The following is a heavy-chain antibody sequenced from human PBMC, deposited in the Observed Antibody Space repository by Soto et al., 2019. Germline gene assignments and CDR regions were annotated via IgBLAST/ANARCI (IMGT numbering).Heavy chain of an antibody. D-gene: IGHD1-20*01. CDR1: GFTFSSYS. CDR3: ARGGLKHNNLFYYYYYGMAV. J-gene: IGHJ6*04. CDR2: ISSSSSTI. V-gene: IGHV3-48*02. Sequence: PVGSLRLSCAASGFTFSSYSMNWVRQSPGKGLEWVSYISSSSSTIYYADSVKGRFTISRDNAKNSLYLQMNSLRDEDTAVYYCARGGLKHNNLFYYYYYGMAVWGKATTVTXS.